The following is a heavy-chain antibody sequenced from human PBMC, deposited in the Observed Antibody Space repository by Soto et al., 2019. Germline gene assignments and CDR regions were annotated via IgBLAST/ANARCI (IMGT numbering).Heavy chain of an antibody. Sequence: QVQLVQSGAEVKKPGASVKVSCKASGYTFTGYYMHWVRQAPGQGLEWMGWINPNSGGTNYAQKFQGRVTMTRDTSISTAYMEMSRLRSDDTAVYYCAIFVDIVATSGVGIDYWGQGTLVTVSS. D-gene: IGHD5-12*01. CDR2: INPNSGGT. CDR1: GYTFTGYY. J-gene: IGHJ4*02. CDR3: AIFVDIVATSGVGIDY. V-gene: IGHV1-2*02.